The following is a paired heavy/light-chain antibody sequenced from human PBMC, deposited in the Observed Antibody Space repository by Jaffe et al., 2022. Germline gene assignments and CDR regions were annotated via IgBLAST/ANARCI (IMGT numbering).Heavy chain of an antibody. J-gene: IGHJ4*02. V-gene: IGHV3-48*03. CDR3: ARDTTPDYDILTGGFRDRFDY. CDR2: ISSSGSTI. Sequence: EVQLVESGGGLVQPGGSLRLSCAASGFTFSSYEMNWVRQAPGKGLEWVSYISSSGSTIYYADSVKGRFTISRDNAKNSLYLQMNSLRAEDTAVYYCARDTTPDYDILTGGFRDRFDYWGQGTLVTVSS. D-gene: IGHD3-9*01. CDR1: GFTFSSYE.
Light chain of an antibody. V-gene: IGKV2-30*02. CDR1: QSLVHSDGNTY. CDR2: KVS. CDR3: MQGTHWPPT. J-gene: IGKJ1*01. Sequence: DVVMTQSPLSLPVTLGQPASISCRSSQSLVHSDGNTYLNWFQQRPGQSPRRLIYKVSNRDSGVPDRFSGSGSGTDFTLKISRVEAEDVGVYYCMQGTHWPPTFGQGTKVEIK.